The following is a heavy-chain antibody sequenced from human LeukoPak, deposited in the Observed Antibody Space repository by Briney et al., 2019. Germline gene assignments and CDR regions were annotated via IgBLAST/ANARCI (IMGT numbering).Heavy chain of an antibody. V-gene: IGHV4-4*07. J-gene: IGHJ3*02. CDR3: TRDNGGDWYAFDI. Sequence: PSETLSLTCSVSGASVSSYYWSWIRQPAGKGLEWIGRIYTSGSTNYNPSLKSRVTMSVDTSKNQFSLKLTSVNAADTALYYCTRDNGGDWYAFDIWGQGTVATVSS. CDR1: GASVSSYY. D-gene: IGHD2-21*02. CDR2: IYTSGST.